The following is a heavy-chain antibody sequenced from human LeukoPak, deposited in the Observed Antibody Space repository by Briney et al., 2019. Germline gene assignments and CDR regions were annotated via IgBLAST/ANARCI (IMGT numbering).Heavy chain of an antibody. D-gene: IGHD2-2*01. CDR2: ISGSGGST. CDR1: GFTFSSYA. V-gene: IGHV3-23*01. CDR3: AREVVVVPAATGFDY. Sequence: GGSLRLSCAASGFTFSSYAMSWVRQAPGKGLEWVSAISGSGGSTYYADSVKGRFTISRDNAKNSLYLQMNSLRAEDTAVYYCAREVVVVPAATGFDYWGQGTLVTVSS. J-gene: IGHJ4*02.